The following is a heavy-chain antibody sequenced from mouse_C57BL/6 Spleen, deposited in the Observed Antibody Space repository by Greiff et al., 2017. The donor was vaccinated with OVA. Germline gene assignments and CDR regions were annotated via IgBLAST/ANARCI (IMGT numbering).Heavy chain of an antibody. D-gene: IGHD1-1*02. CDR1: GYTFTSYG. CDR2: IYPRSGNT. CDR3: ARDAGRSRTWVAY. Sequence: VQLQQSGAELARPGASVKLSCKASGYTFTSYGISWVKQSTGQGLEWIGEIYPRSGNTYYNEKFKGKATLTADKSSSTAYMELRSLTSEDSAVYFCARDAGRSRTWVAYWGQGTLVTVSA. J-gene: IGHJ3*01. V-gene: IGHV1-81*01.